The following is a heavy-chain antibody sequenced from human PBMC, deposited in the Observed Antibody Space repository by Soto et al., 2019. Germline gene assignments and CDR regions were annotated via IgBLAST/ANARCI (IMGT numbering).Heavy chain of an antibody. CDR1: WYRKSGCC. CDR2: INPSGAST. D-gene: IGHD1-26*01. V-gene: IGHV1-46*01. Sequence: ALVNLDCNASWYRKSGCCVHWIRTKKRQGLEWMGIINPSGASTNYAQKFQGRVTLTRDTSTSTVSMEVSSLRSEDTAVYYCERDNSESNSWWFDPWGQGTLVIVS. CDR3: ERDNSESNSWWFDP. J-gene: IGHJ5*02.